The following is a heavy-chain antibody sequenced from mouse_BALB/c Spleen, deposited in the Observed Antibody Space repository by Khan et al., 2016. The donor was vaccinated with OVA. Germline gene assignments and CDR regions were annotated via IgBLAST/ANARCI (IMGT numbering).Heavy chain of an antibody. CDR1: GYTFKNHG. CDR3: ARPPFFSYVMVY. V-gene: IGHV9-3-1*01. CDR2: INTYTGEP. J-gene: IGHJ4*01. Sequence: QIQLVQSGPELKKPGETVKISCKASGYTFKNHGMNWVKQAPGKGLKWMGWINTYTGEPTYVEDFKGRFAFSLETSASTAYLQINNLKNEDTATDFCARPPFFSYVMVYWGQGTSVIVSS.